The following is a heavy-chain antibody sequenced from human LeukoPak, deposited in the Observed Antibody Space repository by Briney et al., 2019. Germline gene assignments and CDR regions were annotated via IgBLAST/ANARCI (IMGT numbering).Heavy chain of an antibody. CDR1: GFTFSRYE. V-gene: IGHV3-48*03. CDR3: TRDEATTSRGTLPEY. CDR2: INSSGSVI. J-gene: IGHJ4*02. Sequence: GGSLRLSCAASGFTFSRYEMNWVRQAPGKGLEGISYINSSGSVIYYVDSVKGRFTISRDNAKNSMFLQMNSLRAEDTAVYYCTRDEATTSRGTLPEYWGQGTLVTVSS. D-gene: IGHD1-14*01.